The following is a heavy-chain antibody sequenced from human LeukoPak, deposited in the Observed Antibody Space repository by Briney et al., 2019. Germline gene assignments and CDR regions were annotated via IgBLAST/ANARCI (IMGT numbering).Heavy chain of an antibody. D-gene: IGHD3-10*01. CDR2: IRNDGSNT. CDR1: GFTFSSYG. CDR3: ARETQQHYSVGGMDV. J-gene: IGHJ6*02. V-gene: IGHV3-30*02. Sequence: GGSLRLSCAASGFTFSSYGMHWVRQAPGKGLEWVAFIRNDGSNTYYADSVKGRFTISRDNSKNTLYLQMDSLRAEDTAVYYCARETQQHYSVGGMDVWGQGTTVTVSS.